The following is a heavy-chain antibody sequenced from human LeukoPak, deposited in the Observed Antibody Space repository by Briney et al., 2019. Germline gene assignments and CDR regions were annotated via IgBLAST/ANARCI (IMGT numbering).Heavy chain of an antibody. D-gene: IGHD3-22*01. CDR1: GFTFSDYY. Sequence: PGGSLRLSCAASGFTFSDYYMSWTRQAPGKGLEWVSYISSSGYIIYYADSMKGRFTISRDNAKNSLYLQMNSLRVEDTAVYYCATPGDNSGPGAQYFQHWGPGTLVTVSS. V-gene: IGHV3-11*01. J-gene: IGHJ1*01. CDR3: ATPGDNSGPGAQYFQH. CDR2: ISSSGYII.